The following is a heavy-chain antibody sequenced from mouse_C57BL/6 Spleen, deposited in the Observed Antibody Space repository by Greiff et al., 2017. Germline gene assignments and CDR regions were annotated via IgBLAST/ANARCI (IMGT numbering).Heavy chain of an antibody. CDR1: GYTFTSYG. CDR3: ARYNYYGSSPFAY. J-gene: IGHJ3*01. D-gene: IGHD1-1*01. CDR2: IYPKSGNT. V-gene: IGHV1-81*01. Sequence: QVHVKQSGAELARPGASVKLSCKASGYTFTSYGISWVKQRTGQGLEWIGEIYPKSGNTYYNEKFKGKATLTADKSSSTAYMELRSLTSEDSAVYFCARYNYYGSSPFAYWGQGTMVTVSA.